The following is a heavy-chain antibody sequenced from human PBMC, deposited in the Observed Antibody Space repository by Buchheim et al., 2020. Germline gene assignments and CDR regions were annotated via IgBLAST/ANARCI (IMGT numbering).Heavy chain of an antibody. CDR2: ISSSSSYT. V-gene: IGHV3-11*06. D-gene: IGHD3-9*01. J-gene: IGHJ4*02. CDR3: ARIWELRYFDWLSNYYFGY. Sequence: QVQLVESGGGLVKPGGSLRLSYAASGFTFSDYYMSWIRQAPGKGPEWVSYISSSSSYTNYADSVKGRLTISRDNAKNSLYLQMNSLGDEDTAVYYCARIWELRYFDWLSNYYFGYWGQGTL. CDR1: GFTFSDYY.